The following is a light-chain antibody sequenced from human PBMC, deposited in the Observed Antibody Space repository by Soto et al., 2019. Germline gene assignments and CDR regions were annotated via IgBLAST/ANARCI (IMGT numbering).Light chain of an antibody. CDR2: GAS. CDR3: QQYGRTSWT. V-gene: IGKV3-20*01. Sequence: EIEVTQSPGTLSLSPEEGATLSCRASQSVSTNFFAWYQQKPGQAPRLLIYGASTRATGIPDRFSGSGSGTDFTLTISRLEPEDFAVYYCQQYGRTSWTFGQGTKVEIK. J-gene: IGKJ1*01. CDR1: QSVSTNF.